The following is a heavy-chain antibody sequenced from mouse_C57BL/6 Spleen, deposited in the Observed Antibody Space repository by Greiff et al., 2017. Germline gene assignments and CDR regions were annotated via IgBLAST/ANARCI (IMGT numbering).Heavy chain of an antibody. D-gene: IGHD1-1*01. CDR3: ARYGTTVVADYYAMDY. CDR1: GYTFTSYW. V-gene: IGHV1-53*01. CDR2: INPSNGGT. Sequence: QVQLQQPGTELVKPGASVKLSCKASGYTFTSYWMHWVKQRPGQGLEWIGNINPSNGGTNYNEKFKSKATLTVDKSSSTAYMQLSSLTSEDSAVYYCARYGTTVVADYYAMDYWGQGTSVTVSS. J-gene: IGHJ4*01.